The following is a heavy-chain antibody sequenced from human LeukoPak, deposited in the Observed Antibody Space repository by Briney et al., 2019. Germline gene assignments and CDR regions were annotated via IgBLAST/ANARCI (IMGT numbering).Heavy chain of an antibody. CDR3: ARARIVVVVEDAFDI. Sequence: GESLKISCKGSGYSFTSYWIGWVRQMPGKGLEWMGIIYPGDSDTRYSPSFQGQVTISADKSISTAYLQWSSLKASDTAMYYCARARIVVVVEDAFDIWGQGTMVTVSS. V-gene: IGHV5-51*01. CDR1: GYSFTSYW. D-gene: IGHD2-15*01. CDR2: IYPGDSDT. J-gene: IGHJ3*02.